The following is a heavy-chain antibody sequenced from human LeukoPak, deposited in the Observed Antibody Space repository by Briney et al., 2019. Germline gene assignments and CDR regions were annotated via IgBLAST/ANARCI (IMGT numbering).Heavy chain of an antibody. J-gene: IGHJ5*02. Sequence: SETLSLTCAVSGVSINSYYWSWIRQPAGKGLEWIGRIYTRGSTNYNPSLKSRVTISVDTSKNQFSLKLSSVTAADTAVYYCARGVGGYCSGGSCYSEPNWFDPWGQGTLVTVSS. CDR1: GVSINSYY. CDR3: ARGVGGYCSGGSCYSEPNWFDP. CDR2: IYTRGST. D-gene: IGHD2-15*01. V-gene: IGHV4-4*07.